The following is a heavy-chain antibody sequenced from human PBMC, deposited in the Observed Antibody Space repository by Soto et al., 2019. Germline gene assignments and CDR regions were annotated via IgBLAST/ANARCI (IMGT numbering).Heavy chain of an antibody. CDR3: ARELTVTPRGFSSGLWFDH. D-gene: IGHD6-19*01. CDR1: GGTFSSYA. J-gene: IGHJ5*02. V-gene: IGHV1-69*13. CDR2: IIPIFGTA. Sequence: SVKVSCKASGGTFSSYAISWVRQAPGQGLEWMGGIIPIFGTANYAQKFQGRVTITADESTSTAYMELSSLRSEDTAVYYCARELTVTPRGFSSGLWFDHWGQGTLVTVSS.